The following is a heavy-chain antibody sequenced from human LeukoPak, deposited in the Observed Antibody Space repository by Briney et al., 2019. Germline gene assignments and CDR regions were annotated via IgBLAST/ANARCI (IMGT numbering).Heavy chain of an antibody. J-gene: IGHJ4*02. V-gene: IGHV4-59*01. CDR2: IYYTGST. D-gene: IGHD6-6*01. CDR3: VTTSGKSAVDH. CDR1: GASISNYY. Sequence: SETLSLTCTVSGASISNYYWTWIRQPPGKGLEWIGFIYYTGSTNYDPSLKSRVTISLDTSKNQFSLQLSSVTTADTAVYYCVTTSGKSAVDHWGQGTLVTVSS.